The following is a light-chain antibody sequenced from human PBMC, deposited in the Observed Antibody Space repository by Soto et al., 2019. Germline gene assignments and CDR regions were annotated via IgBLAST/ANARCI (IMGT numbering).Light chain of an antibody. CDR3: QQDLRPPLT. V-gene: IGKV1-39*01. J-gene: IGKJ3*01. Sequence: QRTHSPSSLSTSVGDTLPLTCRASQRVDHYLKWYQQKPGKAPGLLIYAASTLQSGVPSRFSASGSGTDFTLTISSLQPEDFATYYCQQDLRPPLTFGPGTKVHI. CDR1: QRVDHY. CDR2: AAS.